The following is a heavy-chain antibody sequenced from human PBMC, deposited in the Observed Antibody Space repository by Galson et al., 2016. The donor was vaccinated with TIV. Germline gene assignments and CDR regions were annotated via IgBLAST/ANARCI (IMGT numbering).Heavy chain of an antibody. J-gene: IGHJ4*02. Sequence: SVKVSCKASGYTFTNFYLHWVRQAPGRGLEWMGWINPDSGATKYAQKFQGRVTLTRDTSINTSYMELGRLRSNDTAVYYCARVYFIMSSESFDYWGQGTLVTVSS. V-gene: IGHV1-2*02. D-gene: IGHD2/OR15-2a*01. CDR3: ARVYFIMSSESFDY. CDR2: INPDSGAT. CDR1: GYTFTNFY.